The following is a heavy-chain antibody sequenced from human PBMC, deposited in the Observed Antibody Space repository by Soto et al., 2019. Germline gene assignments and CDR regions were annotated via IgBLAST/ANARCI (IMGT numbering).Heavy chain of an antibody. V-gene: IGHV1-69*01. CDR3: ARGWGYYSTDCYDAY. J-gene: IGHJ4*02. CDR1: GGSFNRHT. Sequence: QVQLVQSGAEVRKPGSSVRVSCKASGGSFNRHTISWVRQAPGQGLEWMGGIIPIFGTANHAQKFQGRVRIIADESTSTVYMELSSLRYDDTAIYYCARGWGYYSTDCYDAYWGQGTLVIVSS. CDR2: IIPIFGTA. D-gene: IGHD3-22*01.